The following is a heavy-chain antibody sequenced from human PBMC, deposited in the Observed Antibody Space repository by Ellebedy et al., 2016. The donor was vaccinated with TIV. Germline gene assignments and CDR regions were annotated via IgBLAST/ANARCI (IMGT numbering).Heavy chain of an antibody. D-gene: IGHD6-13*01. V-gene: IGHV1-2*02. CDR1: GYTLTDYY. Sequence: AASVKVSCKASGYTLTDYYMHWVRQAPGQGLEWMGWINPKSGDTNYAQKFQGRVTMTRDTSISTAHMELSRLRSDDTAVYYCARSDSRRWNPHFDYWGQGTLVTVSS. CDR2: INPKSGDT. CDR3: ARSDSRRWNPHFDY. J-gene: IGHJ4*02.